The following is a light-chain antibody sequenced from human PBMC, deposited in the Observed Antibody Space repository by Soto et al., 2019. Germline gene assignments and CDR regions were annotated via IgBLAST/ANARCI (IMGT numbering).Light chain of an antibody. CDR2: DTS. CDR1: HSVSSY. V-gene: IGKV3-11*01. CDR3: HHGRT. Sequence: EIVLTHSPATLSLSPGARATLSCRASHSVSSYLAWYQQKPGKAPRILIYDTSNRATGISARFSGSGSGTDFTLTISSLDPEEFAVYYCHHGRTFGQGTKLESK. J-gene: IGKJ2*01.